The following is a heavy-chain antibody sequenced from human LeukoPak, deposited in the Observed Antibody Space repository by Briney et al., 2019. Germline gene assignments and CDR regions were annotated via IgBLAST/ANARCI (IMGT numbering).Heavy chain of an antibody. CDR3: VRENGDYSYSFDY. Sequence: PGGSLRLSCAASGFIFSSYAMHWVRQAPGKGLEWVAVISYDGSNKYYADSVKGRFTISRDNSKSTLYLQMNSLRAEDTAVYYCVRENGDYSYSFDYWGQETLVTVSS. J-gene: IGHJ4*02. D-gene: IGHD4-17*01. CDR2: ISYDGSNK. CDR1: GFIFSSYA. V-gene: IGHV3-30-3*01.